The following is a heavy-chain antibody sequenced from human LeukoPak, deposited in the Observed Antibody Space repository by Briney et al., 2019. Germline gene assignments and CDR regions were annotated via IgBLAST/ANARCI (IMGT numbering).Heavy chain of an antibody. CDR1: GGSISGNY. J-gene: IGHJ4*02. Sequence: SETLSLTCTVSGGSISGNYWTWIRQPPGKGLDYIGHILYTGNTNYSPSLKSRATISIDTSKSHFSLKLTSVTAADTAVYYCARAVAVAGTFKFDFWGQGTLVTVSS. CDR2: ILYTGNT. D-gene: IGHD6-19*01. V-gene: IGHV4-59*01. CDR3: ARAVAVAGTFKFDF.